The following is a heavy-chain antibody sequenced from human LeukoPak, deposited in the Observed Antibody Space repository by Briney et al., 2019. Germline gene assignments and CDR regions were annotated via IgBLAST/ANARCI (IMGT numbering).Heavy chain of an antibody. D-gene: IGHD3-3*01. J-gene: IGHJ4*02. Sequence: GGSLRLSCAASGFTFSSYAMSWVRQAPGKGLEWVSAISGSGGSTYYADSVKGRFTISRDNSKNTLYLQMSSLRAEDTAVYYCAKAPHYDFWSGYSKSFFDYWGQGTLVTVSS. CDR2: ISGSGGST. CDR1: GFTFSSYA. V-gene: IGHV3-23*01. CDR3: AKAPHYDFWSGYSKSFFDY.